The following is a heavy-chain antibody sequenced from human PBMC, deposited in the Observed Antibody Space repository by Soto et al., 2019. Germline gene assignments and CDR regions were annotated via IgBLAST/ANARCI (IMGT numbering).Heavy chain of an antibody. CDR1: GGTFSSYA. Sequence: QVQLVQSGAEVKKPGSSVKVSCKASGGTFSSYAISWVRQAPGQGLEWMGGIIPIFGTANYAQKFQGRVTITADEPTITAYMELSSLRSEDTAVYYCASEGATKRWLQLRNAPFDYWGQGSLVTVSS. CDR2: IIPIFGTA. V-gene: IGHV1-69*01. CDR3: ASEGATKRWLQLRNAPFDY. D-gene: IGHD1-26*01. J-gene: IGHJ4*02.